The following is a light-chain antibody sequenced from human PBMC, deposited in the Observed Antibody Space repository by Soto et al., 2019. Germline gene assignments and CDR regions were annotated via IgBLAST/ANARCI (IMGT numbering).Light chain of an antibody. CDR3: QQYGSSSWT. V-gene: IGKV3-20*01. CDR1: QSVRSSY. CDR2: GAS. J-gene: IGKJ1*01. Sequence: EIVLTESPGTLSLPPRERANLSCRASQSVRSSYLAWYQQKFGQAPRLLIYGASSRATGIPDRFSGSGSGTDFTLTISRLEPEDFAVYYCQQYGSSSWTFRQGTK.